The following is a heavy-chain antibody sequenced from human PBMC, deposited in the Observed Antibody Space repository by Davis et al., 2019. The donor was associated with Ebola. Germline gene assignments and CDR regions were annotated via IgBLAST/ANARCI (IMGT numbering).Heavy chain of an antibody. CDR2: ISSSSSYI. Sequence: GESLKISCAASGFTFSSYSMNWVRQAPGKGLEWVSSISSSSSYIYYADSVKGRFTISRDNSKNSLYLQMNSLRAEDTAVYYCARGAAPGYSSSGLGDYWGQGTLVTVSS. D-gene: IGHD6-13*01. V-gene: IGHV3-21*01. CDR1: GFTFSSYS. J-gene: IGHJ4*02. CDR3: ARGAAPGYSSSGLGDY.